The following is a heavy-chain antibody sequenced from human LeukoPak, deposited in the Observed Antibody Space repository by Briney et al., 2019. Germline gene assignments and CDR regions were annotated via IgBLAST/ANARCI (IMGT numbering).Heavy chain of an antibody. J-gene: IGHJ4*02. D-gene: IGHD2-21*01. V-gene: IGHV3-66*01. Sequence: GGSLRLSGAASGFTVSTNYMSWVRQAPGKGLEWVSVIYSGGSTYYADSVKGRFTISRDDSKNTLNLQMNSLRAEDAAVYYCARGYSSDNWGQGTLVTVSS. CDR1: GFTVSTNY. CDR2: IYSGGST. CDR3: ARGYSSDN.